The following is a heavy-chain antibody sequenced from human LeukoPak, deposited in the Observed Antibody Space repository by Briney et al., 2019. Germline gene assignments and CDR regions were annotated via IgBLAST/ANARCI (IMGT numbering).Heavy chain of an antibody. D-gene: IGHD5-18*01. V-gene: IGHV4-59*01. J-gene: IGHJ6*02. CDR3: ARVGVDTAMDDYYGMDV. Sequence: SETLSLTCTVSGGSISSYYWSWIRQPPGKELEWIGYIYYSGSTNYNPSLKSRVTISVDTSKNQFSLKLSSVTAADTAVYYCARVGVDTAMDDYYGMDVWGQGTTVTVSS. CDR2: IYYSGST. CDR1: GGSISSYY.